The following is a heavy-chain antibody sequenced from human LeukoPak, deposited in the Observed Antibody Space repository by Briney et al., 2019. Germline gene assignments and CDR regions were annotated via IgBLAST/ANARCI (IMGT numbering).Heavy chain of an antibody. CDR1: GFIFSTYT. Sequence: PGGSLRLSCAASGFIFSTYTMNWVRQTPGKGLEWVSSISGSGSYIYYADSVKGRFTISRDNAQNSMYLQMYSLRAEDTSVYYCTRGLNDDYWGQGTLVTVSS. CDR3: TRGLNDDY. V-gene: IGHV3-21*01. CDR2: ISGSGSYI. D-gene: IGHD1-1*01. J-gene: IGHJ4*02.